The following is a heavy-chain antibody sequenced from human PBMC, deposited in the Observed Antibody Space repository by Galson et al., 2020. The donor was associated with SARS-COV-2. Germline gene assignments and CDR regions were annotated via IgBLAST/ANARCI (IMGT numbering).Heavy chain of an antibody. CDR3: ARDGVVTQSGMDV. D-gene: IGHD2-21*02. Sequence: GESLKISCAASGFTFSSYGMHWVRQAPGKGLEWVAVIWYDGSNKYYADSVKGRFTISRDNSKNTLYLQMNSLRAEDTAVYYCARDGVVTQSGMDVWGQGTTVTVSS. V-gene: IGHV3-33*01. CDR2: IWYDGSNK. CDR1: GFTFSSYG. J-gene: IGHJ6*02.